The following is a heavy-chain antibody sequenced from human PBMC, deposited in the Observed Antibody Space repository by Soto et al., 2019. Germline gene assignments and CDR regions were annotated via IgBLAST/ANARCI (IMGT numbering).Heavy chain of an antibody. CDR2: IIPILGIA. CDR1: GGTFSSYT. J-gene: IGHJ6*03. V-gene: IGHV1-69*04. CDR3: ARDVSSSWYKGYYYYMDV. D-gene: IGHD6-13*01. Sequence: SVKVSCKASGGTFSSYTISWVRQAPGQGLEWMGRIIPILGIANYAQKFQGRVTITADKSTSTAYMELSSLRSEDTAVYYCARDVSSSWYKGYYYYMDVWGKGTTVTVSS.